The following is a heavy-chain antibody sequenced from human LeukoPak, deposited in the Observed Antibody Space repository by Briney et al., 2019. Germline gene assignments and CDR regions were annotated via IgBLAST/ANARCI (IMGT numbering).Heavy chain of an antibody. V-gene: IGHV3-30*18. CDR1: GFTFSSYG. D-gene: IGHD6-13*01. CDR3: AKDGTDSSSWYYDGVDY. J-gene: IGHJ4*02. CDR2: ISYDGSNK. Sequence: GGSLRLSCAASGFTFSSYGMHWVRQAPGKGLEWVAVISYDGSNKYYTDSVKGRFTISRDNSKNTLYLQMNSLRAEDTAVYYCAKDGTDSSSWYYDGVDYWGQGTLVTVSS.